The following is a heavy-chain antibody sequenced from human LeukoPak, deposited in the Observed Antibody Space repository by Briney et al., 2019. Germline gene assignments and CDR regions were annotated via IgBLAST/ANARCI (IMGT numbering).Heavy chain of an antibody. CDR2: ISTSSSSI. CDR3: AKDVEPKTTVIAFDI. V-gene: IGHV3-23*01. J-gene: IGHJ3*02. Sequence: PGGSLRLSCAASGFTFSDYVMSWVRQAPGKGLERVSSISTSSSSIYYADSVKGRFIISRDNSKNTLSLQVNSLRAEDTALHYCAKDVEPKTTVIAFDIWGQGTKVTVSS. CDR1: GFTFSDYV. D-gene: IGHD4-17*01.